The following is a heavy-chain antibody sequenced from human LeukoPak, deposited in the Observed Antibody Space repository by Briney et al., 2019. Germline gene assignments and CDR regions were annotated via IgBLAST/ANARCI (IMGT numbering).Heavy chain of an antibody. CDR2: INHSGST. Sequence: SETLSLTCAVYGGSFSGYCWSWIRQPPGKGLEWIGEINHSGSTNYNPSLKSRVTISVDTSKNQFSLKLSSVTAADTAVYYCAREEWAYAAAGLSWFDPWGQGTLVTVSS. V-gene: IGHV4-34*01. D-gene: IGHD6-13*01. CDR1: GGSFSGYC. J-gene: IGHJ5*02. CDR3: AREEWAYAAAGLSWFDP.